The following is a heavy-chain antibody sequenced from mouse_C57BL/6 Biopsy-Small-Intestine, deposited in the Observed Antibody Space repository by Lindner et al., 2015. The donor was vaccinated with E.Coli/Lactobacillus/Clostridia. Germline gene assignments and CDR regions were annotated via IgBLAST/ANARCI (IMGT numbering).Heavy chain of an antibody. CDR1: GYTLATTV. CDR3: ARDHSDYCSGGSCYSADY. V-gene: IGHV1-84*02. J-gene: IGHJ4*01. D-gene: IGHD1-1*02. CDR2: INPYNSNT. Sequence: SVKVSCKASGYTLATTVSPGCDRPPGQGLEWMGWINPYNSNTNYAQKLQGRVTMTTDTSTSTAYMELRSLRSDDTAVYYCARDHSDYCSGGSCYSADYWGQGALVTVSS.